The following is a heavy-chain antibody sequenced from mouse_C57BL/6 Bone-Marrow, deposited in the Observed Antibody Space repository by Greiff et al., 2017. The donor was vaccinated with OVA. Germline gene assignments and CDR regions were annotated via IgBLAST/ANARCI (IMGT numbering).Heavy chain of an antibody. D-gene: IGHD2-3*01. J-gene: IGHJ4*01. CDR2: LDPRSGNT. CDR3: ARKDVYYRYAMDY. CDR1: GYTFTSYG. V-gene: IGHV1-81*01. Sequence: VQLQQPGAELARPGASVKLSCKASGYTFTSYGIGWVKQRTGQGLEWIGELDPRSGNTYYNETFKGKATLTADKSSSTAYMELRSLTSEDSAVYFCARKDVYYRYAMDYWGQGTSGTVSS.